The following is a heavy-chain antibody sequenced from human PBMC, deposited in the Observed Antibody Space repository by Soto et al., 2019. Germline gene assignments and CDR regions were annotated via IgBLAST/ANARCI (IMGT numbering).Heavy chain of an antibody. D-gene: IGHD3-16*01. J-gene: IGHJ6*02. CDR2: ISGYNGHT. V-gene: IGHV1-18*01. Sequence: QVQLVQSGAEVRKSGASVKVSCKASGYTFTTYGISWVRQAPGQGLEWMGWISGYNGHTKYAQKFQGRVTMTTDTSTSTVYMDLRSLRSDDTAVYYCAREGEMPYYYYGLDVWAQGTPVTVSS. CDR1: GYTFTTYG. CDR3: AREGEMPYYYYGLDV.